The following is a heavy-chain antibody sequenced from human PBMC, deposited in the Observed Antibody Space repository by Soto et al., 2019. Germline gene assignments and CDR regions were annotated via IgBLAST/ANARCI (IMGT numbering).Heavy chain of an antibody. Sequence: QVQLQESGPGLVKPSGTLSLTCAVSGGSISSSNWWSWVRQPPGKGLEWIGEIYHSGSTNYNPSLKRRVTISVDKSKNQFSLTLSSVTAADTAVYYCARVLGDYYFPYYYSYGMDVWGQGTTVTVSS. CDR3: ARVLGDYYFPYYYSYGMDV. CDR2: IYHSGST. J-gene: IGHJ6*02. D-gene: IGHD4-17*01. V-gene: IGHV4-4*02. CDR1: GGSISSSNW.